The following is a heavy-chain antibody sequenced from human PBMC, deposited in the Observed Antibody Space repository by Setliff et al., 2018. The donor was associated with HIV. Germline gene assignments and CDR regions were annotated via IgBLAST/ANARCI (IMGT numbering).Heavy chain of an antibody. D-gene: IGHD3-3*01. CDR1: GGSISSHY. Sequence: SETLSLTCTVSGGSISSHYWSWIRQPAGKGLEWIGHIHTSGSRSDNPSLRRRVTISLDVSKSQFSLRLTSVTAADTAVYFCSRDVAPPVAGDVWSGDAYWGRGTLVTVSS. CDR2: IHTSGSR. CDR3: SRDVAPPVAGDVWSGDAY. J-gene: IGHJ4*02. V-gene: IGHV4-4*07.